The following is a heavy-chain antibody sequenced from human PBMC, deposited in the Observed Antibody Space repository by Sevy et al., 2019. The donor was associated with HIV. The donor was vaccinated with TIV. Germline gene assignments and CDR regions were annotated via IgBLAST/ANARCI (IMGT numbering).Heavy chain of an antibody. Sequence: GGSLRLSCAASGFTFSDYYMSWIRQAPGKGLEWVSYISSSSSYTNYADSVKGRFTISRDNAKNSLYLQMNSLRAEDTALNYCARNVGDTYYDILTGPNWFDPWGQGTLVTVSS. D-gene: IGHD3-9*01. J-gene: IGHJ5*02. CDR2: ISSSSSYT. CDR1: GFTFSDYY. V-gene: IGHV3-11*06. CDR3: ARNVGDTYYDILTGPNWFDP.